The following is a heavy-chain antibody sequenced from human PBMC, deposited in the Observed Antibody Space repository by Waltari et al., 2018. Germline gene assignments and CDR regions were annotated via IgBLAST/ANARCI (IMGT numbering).Heavy chain of an antibody. Sequence: EVQLVESGGGLVQTGGSLRLSCAAPGFPFSSYWASWVRQAPGKGLEWLANINQDGSGKFFLGAVKGRFTISRDNAKNSVYLQMNSLTGEDAAVYYCATSLDAAGNDWGQGTLVTVSS. CDR3: ATSLDAAGND. D-gene: IGHD5-18*01. J-gene: IGHJ4*02. CDR1: GFPFSSYW. V-gene: IGHV3-7*01. CDR2: INQDGSGK.